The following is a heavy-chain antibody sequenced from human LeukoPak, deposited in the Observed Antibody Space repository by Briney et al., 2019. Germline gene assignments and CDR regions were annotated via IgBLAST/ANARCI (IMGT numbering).Heavy chain of an antibody. CDR3: VRYGSYPARSVLDY. V-gene: IGHV3-30-3*01. CDR2: ISYDGSNK. Sequence: PGGSLRLSCAASGFTFSSYAMHWVRQAPGKGLEWVAVISYDGSNKYYADSVKGRFTISRDNSKNTLYLQMNSLRAEDTAVYYCVRYGSYPARSVLDYWGQGTLVTVSS. CDR1: GFTFSSYA. D-gene: IGHD1-26*01. J-gene: IGHJ4*02.